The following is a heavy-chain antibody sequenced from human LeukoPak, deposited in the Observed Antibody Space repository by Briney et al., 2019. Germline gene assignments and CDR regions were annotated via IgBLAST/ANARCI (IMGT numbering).Heavy chain of an antibody. CDR1: GFTFSSYW. CDR2: IKQDGSEK. J-gene: IGHJ6*02. D-gene: IGHD6-6*01. V-gene: IGHV3-7*01. Sequence: PGGSLRLSCAASGFTFSSYWMSWVRQAPGEGLEWVANIKQDGSEKYYVDSVKGRFTISRDNAKNSLYLQMNSLRAEDTTVYYCARDRWSSSGYYYGMDVWGQGTTVTVSS. CDR3: ARDRWSSSGYYYGMDV.